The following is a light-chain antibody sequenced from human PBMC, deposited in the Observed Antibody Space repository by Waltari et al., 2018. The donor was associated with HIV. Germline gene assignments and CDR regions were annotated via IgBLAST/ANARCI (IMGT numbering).Light chain of an antibody. Sequence: QSVLTPPPAASGTPGQRVTIPCSGSRSNIGSNYVYWYQKFPGTAPKLLIYRNKYRPSGVPDRISGSKSGTAAYLAISGLRSEDEADYYCVAWDDTLSALFFGGGTKLTVL. CDR2: RNK. CDR1: RSNIGSNY. V-gene: IGLV1-47*01. J-gene: IGLJ2*01. CDR3: VAWDDTLSALF.